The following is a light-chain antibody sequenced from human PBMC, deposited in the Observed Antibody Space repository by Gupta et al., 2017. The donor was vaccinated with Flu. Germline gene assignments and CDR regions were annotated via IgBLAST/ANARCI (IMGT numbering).Light chain of an antibody. CDR2: GNS. Sequence: TISCTGSSANIGAGHDVHWYQQLPGTAPKLLIYGNSNRPSGVPDRFSGSKSGTSTSLAITGLQAEDEADYYCQSYDSSLSTLYVFGTGTKVTVL. J-gene: IGLJ1*01. CDR3: QSYDSSLSTLYV. CDR1: SANIGAGHD. V-gene: IGLV1-40*01.